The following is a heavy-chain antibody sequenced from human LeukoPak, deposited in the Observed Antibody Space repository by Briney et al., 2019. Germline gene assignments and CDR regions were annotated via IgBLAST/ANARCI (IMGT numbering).Heavy chain of an antibody. CDR1: GFTFSSYA. J-gene: IGHJ6*02. V-gene: IGHV3-30-3*01. Sequence: GGSPRLSCAASGFTFSSYAMHWVRQAPGKGLEWVAVISYDGSNKYYADSVKGRFTISRDNSKNTLYLQMNSLRAEDTAVYYCARDLRFLEWLPPGGGGMDVWGQGTTVTVSS. CDR2: ISYDGSNK. CDR3: ARDLRFLEWLPPGGGGMDV. D-gene: IGHD3-3*01.